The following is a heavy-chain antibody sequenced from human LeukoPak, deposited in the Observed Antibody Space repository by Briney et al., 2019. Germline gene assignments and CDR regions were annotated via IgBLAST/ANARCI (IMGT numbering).Heavy chain of an antibody. Sequence: SETLSLTCTVSGGSISNYYWSWIRQPPGKGLEWIGYVFYSGSTNYNPSLRSRVTISVDTSKNQFSLKLSSVTAADTAVYYCARQSGSYGVYYYYMDVWGKGTTVAISS. J-gene: IGHJ6*03. V-gene: IGHV4-59*08. CDR1: GGSISNYY. CDR2: VFYSGST. D-gene: IGHD1-26*01. CDR3: ARQSGSYGVYYYYMDV.